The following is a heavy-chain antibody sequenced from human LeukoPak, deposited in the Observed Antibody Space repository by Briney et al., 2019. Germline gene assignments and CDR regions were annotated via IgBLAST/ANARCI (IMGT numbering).Heavy chain of an antibody. CDR1: GFIVSTNY. D-gene: IGHD1-14*01. J-gene: IGHJ3*02. Sequence: GGSLGLSCAASGFIVSTNYMSWVRQAPGKGLEWVSVIYSGGSTYYADSVKGRFTISRDNSKNTLSLQMNSLRAEDTAVYYCARLRNDAFDIWGQGTVVTVSS. CDR3: ARLRNDAFDI. V-gene: IGHV3-53*01. CDR2: IYSGGST.